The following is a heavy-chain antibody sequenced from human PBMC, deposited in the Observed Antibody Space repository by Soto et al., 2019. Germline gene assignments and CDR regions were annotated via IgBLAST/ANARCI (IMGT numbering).Heavy chain of an antibody. V-gene: IGHV4-34*01. J-gene: IGHJ5*02. Sequence: SETLSLTCAVYGGSFSGYYWSWIRQPPGKGLEWIGEINHSGSTNYNPSLKSRVTISVDTSKNQFSLKLSSVTAADTAVYYCARGRIAAAVYNWFDPWGQGTLVTVSS. D-gene: IGHD6-13*01. CDR3: ARGRIAAAVYNWFDP. CDR2: INHSGST. CDR1: GGSFSGYY.